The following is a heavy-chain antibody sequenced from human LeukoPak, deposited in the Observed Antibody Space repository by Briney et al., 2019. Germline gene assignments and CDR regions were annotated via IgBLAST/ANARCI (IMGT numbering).Heavy chain of an antibody. D-gene: IGHD3-22*01. CDR1: GGSIDDYF. V-gene: IGHV4-4*07. CDR3: ARCLNTYYYDSSGYSPEHYYMDV. J-gene: IGHJ6*03. CDR2: VSSSGST. Sequence: PSQTLSLTCTVAGGSIDDYFWSWIRQPAGKGLEWIGRVSSSGSTNSNPSLNRRITMSVGTSKTQISLKLSYVTAADTAVYYCARCLNTYYYDSSGYSPEHYYMDVWGTGTTVTVSS.